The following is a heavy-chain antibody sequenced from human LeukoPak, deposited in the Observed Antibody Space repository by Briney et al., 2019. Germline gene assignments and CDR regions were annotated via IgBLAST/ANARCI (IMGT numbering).Heavy chain of an antibody. J-gene: IGHJ4*02. D-gene: IGHD6-13*01. CDR1: GGSFSGYC. CDR3: AHYKSSSWGGAYFDY. Sequence: SETLSLTCAVYGGSFSGYCWSWIRQPPGKGLEWIGEINHSGSTNYNPSLKSRVTISVDTSKNQFSLKLSSVTAADTAVYYCAHYKSSSWGGAYFDYWGQGTLVTVSS. V-gene: IGHV4-34*01. CDR2: INHSGST.